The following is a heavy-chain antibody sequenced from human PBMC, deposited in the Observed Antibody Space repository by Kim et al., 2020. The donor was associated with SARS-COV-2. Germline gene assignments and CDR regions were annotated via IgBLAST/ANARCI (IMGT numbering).Heavy chain of an antibody. Sequence: GGSLRLSCAASGFTFSSYSMNWVRQAPGKGLEWVSSISSSSNIYYTDSVKGRFTISRDNAKNSLYLQMNSLRAEDTAVYYCAREGPYFDWLLSDNWFDPWGQGTLVTDSS. CDR3: AREGPYFDWLLSDNWFDP. CDR1: GFTFSSYS. J-gene: IGHJ5*02. D-gene: IGHD3-9*01. CDR2: ISSSSNI. V-gene: IGHV3-21*01.